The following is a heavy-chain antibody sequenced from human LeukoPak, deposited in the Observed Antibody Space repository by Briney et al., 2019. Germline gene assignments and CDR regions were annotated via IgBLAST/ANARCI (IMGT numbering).Heavy chain of an antibody. CDR2: IIPMFGTP. D-gene: IGHD5-12*01. Sequence: SVKVSCKASRGSFRSYSINWVRQAPGQGLEWMGEIIPMFGTPNYAQKFQGRVTITADESTSTAYMELSSLRSEDTAVYYCASGYSGYDGPLDYWGQGTLVTVSS. V-gene: IGHV1-69*13. CDR1: RGSFRSYS. CDR3: ASGYSGYDGPLDY. J-gene: IGHJ4*02.